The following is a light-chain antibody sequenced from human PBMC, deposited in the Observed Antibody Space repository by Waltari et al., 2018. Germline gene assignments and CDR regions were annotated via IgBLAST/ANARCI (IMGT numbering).Light chain of an antibody. CDR1: ALPNQN. Sequence: SSELTQPPSLSVSPGQTARITCSGDALPNQNTYCYQQKSGQAPLVKTHKDKKRPSGVPARFSGSKSGTTVTLTVSGVQAEDEADYYCQSADSSGTLKWFFGGGTKLTVL. CDR2: KDK. CDR3: QSADSSGTLKWF. J-gene: IGLJ2*01. V-gene: IGLV3-25*03.